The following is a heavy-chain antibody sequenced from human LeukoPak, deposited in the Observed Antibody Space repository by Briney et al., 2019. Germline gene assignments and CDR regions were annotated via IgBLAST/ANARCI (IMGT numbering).Heavy chain of an antibody. V-gene: IGHV3-30-3*01. CDR1: GFTFSSYA. CDR3: ARGPTTVVAPGFDY. D-gene: IGHD4-23*01. Sequence: GRSLRLSCAASGFTFSSYAMHWVRQAPGKGLEWVAGISYDGNNKYYADSVKGRFTISRDNSKNTLYLQMNSLKTEDTAAFYCARGPTTVVAPGFDYWGQGTLVTVSS. J-gene: IGHJ4*02. CDR2: ISYDGNNK.